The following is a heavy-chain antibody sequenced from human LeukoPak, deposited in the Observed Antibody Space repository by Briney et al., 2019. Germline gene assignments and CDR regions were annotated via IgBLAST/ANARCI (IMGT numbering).Heavy chain of an antibody. V-gene: IGHV3-33*01. CDR1: GFTFSSYG. CDR2: IWYDGSNK. CDR3: ARDGYYYGSGSFLSSLYYYYYYGMDV. D-gene: IGHD3-10*01. Sequence: GGSLRLSCAASGFTFSSYGMHWVRQAPGKGLEWVAVIWYDGSNKYYADSVKGRFTISRDNSKNTLYLQMNSLRAEDTAVYYCARDGYYYGSGSFLSSLYYYYYYGMDVWGQGTTVTVSS. J-gene: IGHJ6*02.